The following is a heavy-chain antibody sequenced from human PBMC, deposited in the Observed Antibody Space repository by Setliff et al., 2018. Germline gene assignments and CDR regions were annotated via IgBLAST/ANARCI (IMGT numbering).Heavy chain of an antibody. V-gene: IGHV5-51*01. Sequence: PGESLKISCKTSGYSFTSYWIGWVRQMPGKGLEWIGIIFPANPETRYSPSFQGQVTISADKSIGTAYLQWNSLKASDTAIYYCARPGGFCDSHSCWDVYFDYWGQGTLVTVSS. J-gene: IGHJ4*02. CDR2: IFPANPET. D-gene: IGHD3-22*01. CDR1: GYSFTSYW. CDR3: ARPGGFCDSHSCWDVYFDY.